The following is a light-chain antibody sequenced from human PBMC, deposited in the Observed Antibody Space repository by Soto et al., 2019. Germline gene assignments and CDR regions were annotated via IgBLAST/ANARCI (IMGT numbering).Light chain of an antibody. Sequence: QSVLTQPPSVSAAPGQKVTISCSGSSSNIGNNYVSWYQQLPGTAPKLLIYENNKRPSGIPDRFSGSKSGTSATLGITGLQTGDEADYYCGTWDSSLSGSYVFGTGTKLTVL. CDR2: ENN. CDR3: GTWDSSLSGSYV. J-gene: IGLJ1*01. V-gene: IGLV1-51*02. CDR1: SSNIGNNY.